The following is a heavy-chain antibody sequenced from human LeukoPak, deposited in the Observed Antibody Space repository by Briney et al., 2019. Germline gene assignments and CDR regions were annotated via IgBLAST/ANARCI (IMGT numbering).Heavy chain of an antibody. V-gene: IGHV3-30*18. CDR3: AKDRIMVRGYYFDY. J-gene: IGHJ4*02. D-gene: IGHD3-10*01. CDR2: ISYDGSNK. CDR1: GFTFSSYE. Sequence: GGSLRLSCAASGFTFSSYEMNWVRQAPGKGLEWVAVISYDGSNKYYADSVKGRFTISRDNSKNTLYLQMNSLRAEDTAVYYCAKDRIMVRGYYFDYWGQGTLVTVSS.